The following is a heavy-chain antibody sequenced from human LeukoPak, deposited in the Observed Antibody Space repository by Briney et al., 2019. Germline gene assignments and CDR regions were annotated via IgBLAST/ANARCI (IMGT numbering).Heavy chain of an antibody. D-gene: IGHD6-19*01. CDR3: ATKQWLAPPPDS. J-gene: IGHJ4*02. V-gene: IGHV3-74*01. CDR1: GLSFSNYW. Sequence: GGSLRLSCAVSGLSFSNYWMHWVRQAPGKGLVWVARTNLHGTAVDYADSVKGRFTVSRDNADNTMFLQMNSVRDEDTAVYYCATKQWLAPPPDSWGQGTPVTVSP. CDR2: TNLHGTAV.